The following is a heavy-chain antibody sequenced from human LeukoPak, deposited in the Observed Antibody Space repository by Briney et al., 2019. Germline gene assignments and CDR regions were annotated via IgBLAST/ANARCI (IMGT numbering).Heavy chain of an antibody. D-gene: IGHD1-1*01. CDR3: AGAEAYRRPHFDY. CDR1: GYTFTGYY. CDR2: INPNSGGT. J-gene: IGHJ4*02. Sequence: ASVKVSCKASGYTFTGYYMHWVRQAPGQGLEGMGWINPNSGGTNYAQKFQGRVTMTRDTSISTAYMELSRLRSDDTAVYYCAGAEAYRRPHFDYWGQGTLVTVSS. V-gene: IGHV1-2*02.